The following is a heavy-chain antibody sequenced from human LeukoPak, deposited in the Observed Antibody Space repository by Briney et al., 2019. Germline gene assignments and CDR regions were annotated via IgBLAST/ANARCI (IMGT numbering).Heavy chain of an antibody. CDR2: IHHSGNT. CDR1: GGSISSDYYY. D-gene: IGHD5-12*01. J-gene: IGHJ4*02. CDR3: VSFPYSGHFDH. V-gene: IGHV4-30-4*08. Sequence: PSETLSLTCAVSGGSISSDYYYWSWIRQPPGKGLEWIGYIHHSGNTYYNPSLKSRIIISVDTSKNQFSLKLTSVTAADTAVYHCVSFPYSGHFDHWGQGILVTVSS.